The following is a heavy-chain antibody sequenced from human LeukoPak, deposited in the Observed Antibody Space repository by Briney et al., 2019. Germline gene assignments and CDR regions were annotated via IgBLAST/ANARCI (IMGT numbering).Heavy chain of an antibody. CDR3: ARGADYSNCGDAFDI. CDR2: IYHSGST. J-gene: IGHJ3*02. Sequence: SETLSLTCAVSGGSISSGGYSWSWIRQPPGKGLEWIGYIYHSGSTYYNPSLKSRVTISVDRSKNQFSLKLSSVTAADTAVYYCARGADYSNCGDAFDIWGQGTMVTVSS. CDR1: GGSISSGGYS. V-gene: IGHV4-30-2*01. D-gene: IGHD4-11*01.